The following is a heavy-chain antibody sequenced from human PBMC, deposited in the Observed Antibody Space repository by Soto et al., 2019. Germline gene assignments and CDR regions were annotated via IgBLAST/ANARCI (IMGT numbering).Heavy chain of an antibody. Sequence: VQLVESGGGVVQPGRSLRLSCAASGFTFSSYGMHGVRQAPGKELEWVAVISYDGSNKYYADSVKGRFTISRDNSENSLYLQMNSLRAEDTAVYYCAKDKIVGATNLDYWGQGTLVAVSS. CDR2: ISYDGSNK. V-gene: IGHV3-30*18. CDR3: AKDKIVGATNLDY. J-gene: IGHJ4*02. D-gene: IGHD1-26*01. CDR1: GFTFSSYG.